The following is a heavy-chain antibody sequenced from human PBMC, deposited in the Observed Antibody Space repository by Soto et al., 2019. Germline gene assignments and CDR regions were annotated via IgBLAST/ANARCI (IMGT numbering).Heavy chain of an antibody. CDR3: ARAGGYNINWYDYIDS. Sequence: QVQLVQSGAEVKKPGASVMVSCKTCGYTFTNYGISWVRQAPGQGLEWMGWISGYNGNTNYAQKVQGRVTMTIDTSTSTAYMELRSLRSDDTAVYYCARAGGYNINWYDYIDSWGQGTLVTVSS. CDR2: ISGYNGNT. D-gene: IGHD3-10*01. V-gene: IGHV1-18*01. CDR1: GYTFTNYG. J-gene: IGHJ4*02.